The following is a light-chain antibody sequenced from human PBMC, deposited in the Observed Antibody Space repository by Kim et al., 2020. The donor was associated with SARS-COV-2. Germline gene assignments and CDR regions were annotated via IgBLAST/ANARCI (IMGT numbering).Light chain of an antibody. CDR2: EAS. Sequence: ASVVDRVTITCRASQRISNSLAWYQQKPGKAPSLLIYEASSLESGVPSRFSGTGSGTDFTLTISNLQPDDFATYYCQHYDNYSQTFGPGTKVDIK. CDR1: QRISNS. J-gene: IGKJ1*01. V-gene: IGKV1-5*01. CDR3: QHYDNYSQT.